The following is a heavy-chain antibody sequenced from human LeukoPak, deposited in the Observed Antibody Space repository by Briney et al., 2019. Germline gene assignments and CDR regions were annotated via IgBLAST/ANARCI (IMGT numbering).Heavy chain of an antibody. CDR1: GFTFSSYA. CDR2: ISGSGGST. J-gene: IGHJ3*02. D-gene: IGHD6-13*01. CDR3: ANPTAIAAAVLKISVYPRDAFHI. Sequence: GGSLRLSCAASGFTFSSYAMSWVRQAPGKGLEWVSAISGSGGSTYYADSVKGRFTISRDSSKNTLYLQMNSLRAEDTAVYYCANPTAIAAAVLKISVYPRDAFHIWGQGTMVTVSS. V-gene: IGHV3-23*01.